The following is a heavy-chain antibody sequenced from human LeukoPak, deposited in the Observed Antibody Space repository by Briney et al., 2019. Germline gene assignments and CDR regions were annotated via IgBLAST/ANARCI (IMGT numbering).Heavy chain of an antibody. CDR1: GGSISGYF. Sequence: PSETLSLTCTVSGGSISGYFWSWVRQPAGEGLEWMGRIHGSGSTNFSPSLNSRVTLSLDMSKNQIYLKLSSVIAADTAVYYCARGAVTNDFQHWGQGTLVTVSS. CDR2: IHGSGST. V-gene: IGHV4-4*07. CDR3: ARGAVTNDFQH. D-gene: IGHD2-8*01. J-gene: IGHJ1*01.